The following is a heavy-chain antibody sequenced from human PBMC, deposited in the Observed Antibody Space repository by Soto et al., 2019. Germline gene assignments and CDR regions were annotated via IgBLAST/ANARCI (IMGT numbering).Heavy chain of an antibody. CDR3: ARGVRGVTIFGVVILHFEY. Sequence: GGSLRLSCAASGFTFSSYSMNWVRQAPGKGLEWVSSISSSSSYIYYADSVKGRFTISRDNAKNSLYLQMNSLRAEDTAVYYCARGVRGVTIFGVVILHFEYWGQGTLVTVSS. CDR2: ISSSSSYI. D-gene: IGHD3-3*01. V-gene: IGHV3-21*01. J-gene: IGHJ4*02. CDR1: GFTFSSYS.